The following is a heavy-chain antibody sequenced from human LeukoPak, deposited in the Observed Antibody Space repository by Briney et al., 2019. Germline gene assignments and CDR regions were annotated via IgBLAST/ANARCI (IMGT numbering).Heavy chain of an antibody. CDR1: GGSISSHY. CDR3: ARSGRITMVRGVIGRQSRWFDY. CDR2: IYFVGST. J-gene: IGHJ4*02. D-gene: IGHD3-10*01. Sequence: PSETLSLTCNVSGGSISSHYWSWIRQPPGKGLEWIGYIYFVGSTNYNPSLKNRATISVDTSKNQFSLKLSSVTAADTAVYYCARSGRITMVRGVIGRQSRWFDYWGQGTLVTVSS. V-gene: IGHV4-59*11.